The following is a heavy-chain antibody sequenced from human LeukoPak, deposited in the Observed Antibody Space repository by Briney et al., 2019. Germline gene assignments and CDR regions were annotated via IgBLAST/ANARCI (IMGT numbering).Heavy chain of an antibody. J-gene: IGHJ4*02. CDR1: GGSICSYY. V-gene: IGHV4-4*09. CDR2: IYTSGST. CDR3: ARHPYYDILTCYPYYFDY. D-gene: IGHD3-9*01. Sequence: SETLSLTCTVSGGSICSYYWSWRPQPPGEGLWWGGYIYTSGSTNYSPSIQSRVTISVDTSKNQFYLKMTPVPPADTAVYYCARHPYYDILTCYPYYFDYWGQGTLVTVSS.